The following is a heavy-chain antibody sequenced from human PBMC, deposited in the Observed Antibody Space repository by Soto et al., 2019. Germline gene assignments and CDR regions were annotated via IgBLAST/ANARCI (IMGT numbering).Heavy chain of an antibody. CDR1: GFTFSSYG. D-gene: IGHD2-21*02. Sequence: QVQLVESGGGVVQPGRSLRLSCAASGFTFSSYGMHWVRQAPGKGLEWVAVISYDGSNKYYADSVKGRFTISRDNSKNKMYLQMNSLRAEETAVYYCAKDWDIVVVTAIRYGMDVWGQGTTVTVSS. V-gene: IGHV3-30*18. J-gene: IGHJ6*02. CDR2: ISYDGSNK. CDR3: AKDWDIVVVTAIRYGMDV.